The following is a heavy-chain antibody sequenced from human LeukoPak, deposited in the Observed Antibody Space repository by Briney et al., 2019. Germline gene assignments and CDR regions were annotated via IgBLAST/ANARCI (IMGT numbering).Heavy chain of an antibody. D-gene: IGHD2/OR15-2a*01. CDR3: ARGVVFRF. Sequence: GSLRLSCAASGFTVSSDYLSWVRQAPGKGLEWIGEINHSGSTNYNPSPKSRVTISVDTSKNQFSLELSSVTAADTAVYYCARGVVFRFWGQGTLVTVSS. CDR1: GFTVSSDY. J-gene: IGHJ4*02. V-gene: IGHV4-34*01. CDR2: INHSGST.